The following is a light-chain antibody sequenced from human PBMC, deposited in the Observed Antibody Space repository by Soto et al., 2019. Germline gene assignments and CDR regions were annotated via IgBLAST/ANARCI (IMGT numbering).Light chain of an antibody. CDR2: DAS. J-gene: IGKJ2*01. Sequence: DIQMTKSQSSLSASVGDRVTITCRASQTISNYLNWYQQKPGKAPRLLIYDASSLLSGVPSRFSGSGSGTDFTLTIASLHPEAFSTYYCQQSDSTPYTFGQGTTVEI. CDR1: QTISNY. CDR3: QQSDSTPYT. V-gene: IGKV1-39*01.